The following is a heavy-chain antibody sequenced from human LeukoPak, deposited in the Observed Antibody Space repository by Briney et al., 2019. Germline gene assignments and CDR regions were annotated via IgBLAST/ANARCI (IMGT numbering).Heavy chain of an antibody. CDR3: AKDTYYYDNSGYYPFDY. J-gene: IGHJ4*02. V-gene: IGHV3-7*03. CDR2: IKGDGSAQ. Sequence: QAGGSLRLSCAASGFTFAGSWMSWVRQALGKGLEWVANIKGDGSAQYYLGSVKGRFTISRDNSKNTLYLQMNSLRAEDTAVYYCAKDTYYYDNSGYYPFDYWGQGTLVTVSS. D-gene: IGHD3-22*01. CDR1: GFTFAGSW.